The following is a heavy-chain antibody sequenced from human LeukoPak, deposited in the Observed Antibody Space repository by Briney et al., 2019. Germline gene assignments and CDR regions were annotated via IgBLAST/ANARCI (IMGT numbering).Heavy chain of an antibody. V-gene: IGHV3-30*18. CDR2: MRYDGSIT. CDR1: GFTFSNYG. Sequence: PGGSLRLSCAASGFTFSNYGTHWVRQAPGKGLEWVAVMRYDGSITYYADSVRGRFTISRDNSKNTLYLQMNSMRAEDTAVYYCAKDLEEKSNSWPAYWGQGTLVTVSS. D-gene: IGHD2-2*01. J-gene: IGHJ4*02. CDR3: AKDLEEKSNSWPAY.